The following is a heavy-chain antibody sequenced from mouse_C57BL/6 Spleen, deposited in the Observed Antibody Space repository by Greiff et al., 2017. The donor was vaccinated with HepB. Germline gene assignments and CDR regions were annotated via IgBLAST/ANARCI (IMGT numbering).Heavy chain of an antibody. Sequence: VQLQQPGAELVKPGASVKLSCKASGYTFTSYWMHWVKQRPGQGLEWIGMIHPNSGSTNYNEKFKSKATLTVDKSSSTAYMQLSSLTSEDSAVYYCARGYGSSSWFACWGQGTLVTVSA. J-gene: IGHJ3*01. D-gene: IGHD1-1*01. CDR2: IHPNSGST. CDR3: ARGYGSSSWFAC. CDR1: GYTFTSYW. V-gene: IGHV1-64*01.